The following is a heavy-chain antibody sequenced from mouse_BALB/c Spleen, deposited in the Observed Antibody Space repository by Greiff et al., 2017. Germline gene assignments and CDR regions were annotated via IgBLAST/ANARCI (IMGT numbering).Heavy chain of an antibody. D-gene: IGHD2-10*02. Sequence: EVKVVESGGGLVQPGGSRKLSCAASGFTFSSFGMHWVRQAPEKGLEWVAYISSGSSTIYYADTVKGRFTISRDNPKNTLFLQMTSLRSEDTAMYYCAREYGNYVRFAYWGQGTLVTVSA. V-gene: IGHV5-17*02. CDR1: GFTFSSFG. CDR3: AREYGNYVRFAY. CDR2: ISSGSSTI. J-gene: IGHJ3*01.